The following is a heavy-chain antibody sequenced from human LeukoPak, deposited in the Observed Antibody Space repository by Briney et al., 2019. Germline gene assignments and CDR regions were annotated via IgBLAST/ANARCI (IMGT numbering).Heavy chain of an antibody. Sequence: GGSLRLSCAASGFTFSSYWMHWVRQVPGQGLVWVSHIDGDGRIAHYGDSVKGRFTISRDNAKNTVYLQMDSLRAEDTAVYYCAKGSTDSGIDYWGQGTLVTVSS. CDR1: GFTFSSYW. V-gene: IGHV3-74*01. J-gene: IGHJ4*02. CDR2: IDGDGRIA. D-gene: IGHD1-26*01. CDR3: AKGSTDSGIDY.